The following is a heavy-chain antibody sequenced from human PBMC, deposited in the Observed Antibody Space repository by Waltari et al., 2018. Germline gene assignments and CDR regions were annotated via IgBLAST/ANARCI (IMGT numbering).Heavy chain of an antibody. D-gene: IGHD2-2*02. J-gene: IGHJ2*01. V-gene: IGHV4-4*07. Sequence: QVQLQESGPGLVKPSETLSLTCTVSGGSISSYYWSWIRQPAGTGLEWIGRIYTSGSTNYNPSLKSRVTMSVDTSKNQFSLKLSSVTAADTAVYYCARALYCSSTSCYTNWYFDLWGSGTLVTVSS. CDR2: IYTSGST. CDR3: ARALYCSSTSCYTNWYFDL. CDR1: GGSISSYY.